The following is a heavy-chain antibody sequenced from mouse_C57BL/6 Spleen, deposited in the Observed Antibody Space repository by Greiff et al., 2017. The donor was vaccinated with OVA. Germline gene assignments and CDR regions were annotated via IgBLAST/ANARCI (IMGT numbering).Heavy chain of an antibody. CDR1: GYAFSSSW. J-gene: IGHJ3*01. Sequence: VQLQQSGPELVKPGASVKISCKASGYAFSSSWMNWVKQRPGKGLEWIGRIYPGDGDTNYNGKFKGKATLTADKSSSTAYMQLSSLTSEDSAVYFCARWDVYLFAYWGQVTLFTVSA. D-gene: IGHD4-1*01. CDR2: IYPGDGDT. V-gene: IGHV1-82*01. CDR3: ARWDVYLFAY.